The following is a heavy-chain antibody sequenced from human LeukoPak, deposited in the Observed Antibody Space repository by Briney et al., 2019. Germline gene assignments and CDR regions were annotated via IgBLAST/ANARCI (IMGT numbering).Heavy chain of an antibody. CDR3: ASETKRGYSYGSPTDAFDI. V-gene: IGHV3-11*04. CDR1: VFTFSDYD. Sequence: GGSLRLSCAASVFTFSDYDMSWIRQAPGKGLEWVSYISSSGSTIYYAASVKGRFTISRDNAKNSLYLQMDSLRAEDTAVYYCASETKRGYSYGSPTDAFDIWGQGTMVTVSS. CDR2: ISSSGSTI. D-gene: IGHD5-18*01. J-gene: IGHJ3*02.